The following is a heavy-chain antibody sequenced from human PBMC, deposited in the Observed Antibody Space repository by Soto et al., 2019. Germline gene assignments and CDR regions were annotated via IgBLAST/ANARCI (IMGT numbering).Heavy chain of an antibody. Sequence: QVQLQQWGAGPLRPLETLSLTCGVSGGSFSGYYWAWIRQSPGKGLEWIGEINDRGSINYNPSQKSRVSISVATSKNHYSLKLRSVPAADTAVYYCARESHDILTGPPWVWYFDLWGRGTLVTVSS. J-gene: IGHJ2*01. CDR3: ARESHDILTGPPWVWYFDL. CDR2: INDRGSI. V-gene: IGHV4-34*01. CDR1: GGSFSGYY. D-gene: IGHD3-9*01.